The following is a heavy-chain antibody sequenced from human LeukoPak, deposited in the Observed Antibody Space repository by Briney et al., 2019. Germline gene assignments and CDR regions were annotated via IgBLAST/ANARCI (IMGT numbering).Heavy chain of an antibody. CDR1: GGTFSGYA. V-gene: IGHV1-69*05. J-gene: IGHJ6*03. CDR2: IIPIFGTA. Sequence: SVKVSCKASGGTFSGYAISWVRQAPGQGLEWMGGIIPIFGTANYAQKFQGRVTITTDESTSTAYMELSSLRSEDTAVYYCAREATFSRDPYYYYYMDVWGKGTTVTVSS. CDR3: AREATFSRDPYYYYYMDV. D-gene: IGHD3-16*01.